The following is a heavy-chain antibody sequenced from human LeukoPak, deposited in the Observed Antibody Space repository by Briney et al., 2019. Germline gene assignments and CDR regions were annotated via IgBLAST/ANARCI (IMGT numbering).Heavy chain of an antibody. CDR1: GGSFSGYY. J-gene: IGHJ4*02. D-gene: IGHD3-22*01. Sequence: SETLSLTCAVYGGSFSGYYWSWIRQPPGKGLEWIGEINHSGSTNYNPSLKSRVTISVDTSKNQFSLKLSSVTAADTAVYYCARTSGYYYDSSGYYLFDYWGQGTLVTVSS. V-gene: IGHV4-34*01. CDR2: INHSGST. CDR3: ARTSGYYYDSSGYYLFDY.